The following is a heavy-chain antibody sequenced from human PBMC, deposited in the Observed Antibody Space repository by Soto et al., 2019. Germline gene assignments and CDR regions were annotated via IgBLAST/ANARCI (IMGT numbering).Heavy chain of an antibody. J-gene: IGHJ4*02. V-gene: IGHV1-2*02. CDR2: INPISGGT. D-gene: IGHD2-15*01. CDR1: GYTFTGHH. Sequence: AAVKVSCKTSGYTFTGHHIHWVRQAPGQGLEWMGWINPISGGTKYREKFQGRVSITRDKSSSTAYMELSSLTSDDSAVYYCAKDGRHCSGGSCPQGHWGQGTLVTVSS. CDR3: AKDGRHCSGGSCPQGH.